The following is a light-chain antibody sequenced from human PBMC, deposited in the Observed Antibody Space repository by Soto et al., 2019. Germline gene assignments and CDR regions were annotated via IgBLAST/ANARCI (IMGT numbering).Light chain of an antibody. CDR1: SSDVGAYDY. V-gene: IGLV2-14*03. J-gene: IGLJ1*01. CDR3: SSYTSSSTRV. Sequence: HSVLTKPASVYGAPGQSITISCTGTSSDVGAYDYVSWYQQHPDKAPKLMIYEVSNRPSGVSDRFSGSKSVNTATLTISGLQAEDEADYYCSSYTSSSTRVFGTGTKVTVL. CDR2: EVS.